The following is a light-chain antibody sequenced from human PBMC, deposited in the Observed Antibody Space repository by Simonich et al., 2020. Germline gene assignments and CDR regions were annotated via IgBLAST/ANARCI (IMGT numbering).Light chain of an antibody. V-gene: IGLV2-23*03. J-gene: IGLJ2*01. CDR3: CSYAGSSTFVV. Sequence: QSALTQPASVSGSPGQSITISCTGTSSDVGSYNLVSWYQHHPVKAPKLMIYEGSKRPSGVSNRFSGSKSGNTASLTISGLQAEDEADYYCCSYAGSSTFVVFGGGTKLTVL. CDR2: EGS. CDR1: SSDVGSYNL.